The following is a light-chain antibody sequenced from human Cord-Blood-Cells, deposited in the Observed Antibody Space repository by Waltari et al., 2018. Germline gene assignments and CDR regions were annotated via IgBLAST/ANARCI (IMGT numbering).Light chain of an antibody. V-gene: IGKV3-11*01. CDR1: QSVSSY. CDR2: DTS. CDR3: QQRSNWWT. J-gene: IGKJ1*01. Sequence: EIVLTPSPSPLSLSPGARATLSCRASQSVSSYLAWYQQNPGQAPRLLIYDTSNRATGIPARFSGSGSGTDFTLTISSLEPEDFAVYYCQQRSNWWTFGQGTKVEIK.